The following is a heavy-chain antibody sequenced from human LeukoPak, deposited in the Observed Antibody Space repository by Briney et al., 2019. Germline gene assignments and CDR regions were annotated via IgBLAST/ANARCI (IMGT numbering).Heavy chain of an antibody. D-gene: IGHD2-15*01. CDR2: ISSSSSYI. Sequence: GGSLRLSCAASGFTFSSYSVIWARQAPGKGLEWVSSISSSSSYIYYADSVKGRFTISRDNAKNSVYLLMNSLRAEDTAVYYCARRGTTYCTVDSCHPNWFDPWGQGTLVTVSS. CDR3: ARRGTTYCTVDSCHPNWFDP. CDR1: GFTFSSYS. J-gene: IGHJ5*02. V-gene: IGHV3-21*04.